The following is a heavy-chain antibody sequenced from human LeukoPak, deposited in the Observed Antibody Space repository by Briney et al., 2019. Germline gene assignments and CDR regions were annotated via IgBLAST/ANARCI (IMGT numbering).Heavy chain of an antibody. Sequence: GESLKISCKGSGYSFTSYWISWVRQMPGKGLEWMGRIDPSDSYTNYSPSFQGHVTISADKSISTAYLQWSSLKASDTAMYYCARQDPGTTTDDAFDIWGQGTMVTVSS. J-gene: IGHJ3*02. CDR2: IDPSDSYT. V-gene: IGHV5-10-1*01. D-gene: IGHD1-7*01. CDR3: ARQDPGTTTDDAFDI. CDR1: GYSFTSYW.